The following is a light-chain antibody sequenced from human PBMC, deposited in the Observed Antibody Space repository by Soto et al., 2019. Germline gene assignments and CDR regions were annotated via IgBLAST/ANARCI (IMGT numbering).Light chain of an antibody. Sequence: EIVLTQSPATLSLSPGVRATLSCRPSQSVSSYLAWYQQKPGQAPRLLIYDASNRATGIPARFSGSGSGTDFTLTISSLEPDDFAVYYCQQRSDWPSTFGGGTKVQIK. V-gene: IGKV3-11*01. CDR3: QQRSDWPST. CDR1: QSVSSY. J-gene: IGKJ4*01. CDR2: DAS.